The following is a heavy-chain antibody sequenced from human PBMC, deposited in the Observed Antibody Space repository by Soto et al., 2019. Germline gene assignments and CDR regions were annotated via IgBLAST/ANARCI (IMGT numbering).Heavy chain of an antibody. CDR1: GGSISSSSYY. J-gene: IGHJ6*03. CDR3: ARHSILGGNYYYYYMDV. V-gene: IGHV4-39*01. D-gene: IGHD7-27*01. Sequence: SETLSLTCTVSGGSISSSSYYWGWIRQPPGKGLEWIGSIYYSGSTYYNPSLKSRVTISVDTSKNQFSLKLSSVTAADTAVYYCARHSILGGNYYYYYMDVWGKGTTVTVSS. CDR2: IYYSGST.